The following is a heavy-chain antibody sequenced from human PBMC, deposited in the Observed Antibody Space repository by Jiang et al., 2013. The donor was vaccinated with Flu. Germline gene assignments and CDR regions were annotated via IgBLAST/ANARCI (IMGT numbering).Heavy chain of an antibody. CDR1: GFTFSSYG. Sequence: VQLLESGGGVVQPGRSLRLSCAASGFTFSSYGMHWVRQAPGKGLEWVAVIWYDGSNKYYADSVKGRFTISRDNSKNTLYLQMNSLRAEDTAVYYCARISGSMVRGVINPHYYGMDVWGQGTTVTVSS. CDR3: ARISGSMVRGVINPHYYGMDV. J-gene: IGHJ6*02. D-gene: IGHD3-10*01. CDR2: IWYDGSNK. V-gene: IGHV3-33*01.